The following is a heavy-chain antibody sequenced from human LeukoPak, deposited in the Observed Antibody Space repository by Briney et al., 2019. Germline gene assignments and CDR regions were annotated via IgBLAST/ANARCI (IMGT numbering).Heavy chain of an antibody. CDR1: GYTFTGYY. CDR2: INPNSGGT. CDR3: ARDPSTVTTLYNWFDP. V-gene: IGHV1-2*02. Sequence: GASVKASYNASGYTFTGYYMHSVRQAPGQGLEWRGWINPNSGGTNYAQKFQGRVTITRDTSISPAYMELSRLRSDDTAVYYCARDPSTVTTLYNWFDPWGQGTVVSVSS. D-gene: IGHD4-17*01. J-gene: IGHJ5*02.